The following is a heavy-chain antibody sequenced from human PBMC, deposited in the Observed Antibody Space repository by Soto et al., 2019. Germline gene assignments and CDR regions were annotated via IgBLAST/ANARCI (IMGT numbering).Heavy chain of an antibody. V-gene: IGHV4-59*01. CDR3: ARALDTAMPCDS. CDR2: IYYSGNT. CDR1: GGSISSYY. J-gene: IGHJ4*02. Sequence: SETLSLTCTVSGGSISSYYWSWIRQPPGKGLEWIGYIYYSGNTNFNPSLKSRVTISVDTSKNQFSLKLRSVTAADTAVYYCARALDTAMPCDSWGQGTLVTVSS. D-gene: IGHD5-18*01.